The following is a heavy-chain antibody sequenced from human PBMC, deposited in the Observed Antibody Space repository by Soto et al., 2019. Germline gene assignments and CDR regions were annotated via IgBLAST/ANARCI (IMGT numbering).Heavy chain of an antibody. CDR1: GYTFTTYG. CDR2: FSTYNGNT. J-gene: IGHJ4*02. D-gene: IGHD3-22*01. CDR3: ARGPTDYYDNSGDYFLDY. V-gene: IGHV1-18*01. Sequence: ASVQVSCKASGYTFTTYGMSWVRQAPGQGLDWMGWFSTYNGNTKYAERLQGRVTMTTDTTTSTAYMELRSLRSDDTAVYYCARGPTDYYDNSGDYFLDYWGQGTLVTVSS.